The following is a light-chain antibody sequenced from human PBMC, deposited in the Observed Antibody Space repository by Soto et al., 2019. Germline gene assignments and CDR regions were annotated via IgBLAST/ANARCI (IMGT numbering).Light chain of an antibody. V-gene: IGKV3-20*01. CDR1: QSVSISY. CDR3: QQYDDSFT. Sequence: EIVLTQSPGTLSLSPGERATLSCRASQSVSISYIGWYQQKPGQAPRLLIYGTSSRAAGIPDRFSGSGSGTDFTLTISRLETEDFAMYYCQQYDDSFTFVPGTKVDIK. CDR2: GTS. J-gene: IGKJ3*01.